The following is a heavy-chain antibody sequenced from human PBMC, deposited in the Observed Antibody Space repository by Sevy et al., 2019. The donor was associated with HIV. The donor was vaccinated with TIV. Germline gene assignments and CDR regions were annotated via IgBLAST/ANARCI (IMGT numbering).Heavy chain of an antibody. CDR2: IYPGDSDT. Sequence: GESLKISCKGSGYSFTSYWIGWVRQMPGRGLECMGIIYPGDSDTRYSPSFQGQVTISADKSISTAYLQWSSLKASDTAMYYCARHGDCSGGSCYHFDYWGQGTLVTVSS. V-gene: IGHV5-51*01. J-gene: IGHJ4*02. CDR1: GYSFTSYW. CDR3: ARHGDCSGGSCYHFDY. D-gene: IGHD2-15*01.